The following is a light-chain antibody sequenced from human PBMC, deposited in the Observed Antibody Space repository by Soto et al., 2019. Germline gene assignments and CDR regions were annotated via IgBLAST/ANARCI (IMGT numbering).Light chain of an antibody. V-gene: IGKV3-20*01. CDR2: GAS. CDR1: QSLSSNY. J-gene: IGKJ1*01. CDR3: HQCDSTPWT. Sequence: EIVLTQSPGTLSLSPGASATLSCRASQSLSSNYLAWYQQKPGQAPRLLIYGASSRATGIPDSFSGSGSGTDFTLTISRLEPEDFAVFYCHQCDSTPWTFGQGTKVDI.